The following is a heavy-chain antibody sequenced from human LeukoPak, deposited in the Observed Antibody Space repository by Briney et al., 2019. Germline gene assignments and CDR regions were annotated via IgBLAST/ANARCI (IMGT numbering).Heavy chain of an antibody. Sequence: ASVKVSCKASGYTFTSYDINWVRQATGQGLEWMGWMNPNSGNTGYAQKFQGRVTMTRNTSISTAYMELSSLRSEDTAVYYCARGRGYYGSGTKVRIDYWGQGTLVTVSS. J-gene: IGHJ4*02. CDR3: ARGRGYYGSGTKVRIDY. V-gene: IGHV1-8*01. CDR2: MNPNSGNT. D-gene: IGHD3-10*01. CDR1: GYTFTSYD.